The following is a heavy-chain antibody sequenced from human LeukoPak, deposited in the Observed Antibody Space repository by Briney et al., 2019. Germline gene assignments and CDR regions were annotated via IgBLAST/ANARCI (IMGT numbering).Heavy chain of an antibody. J-gene: IGHJ4*02. CDR3: ARRSGRRYEY. CDR1: GFMFRDYW. V-gene: IGHV3-7*01. CDR2: IRPDGDDK. Sequence: GGSLRLSCAVSGFMFRDYWMAWVRQAPGKGLEWVANIRPDGDDKYYVESVRGRFTISRDNAQNSLSLQMDSLRVEDTGVYYCARRSGRRYEYWGQGVLVTVSP. D-gene: IGHD5-24*01.